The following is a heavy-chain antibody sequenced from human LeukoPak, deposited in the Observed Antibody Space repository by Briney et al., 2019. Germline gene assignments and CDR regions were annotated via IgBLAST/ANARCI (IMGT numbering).Heavy chain of an antibody. V-gene: IGHV3-30*18. CDR2: ISYDGSNK. CDR3: AKDHGIVVDLDY. D-gene: IGHD3-22*01. Sequence: GGSLRLSCAASGFTFSNYGMHWVRQAPGKGLEWVAVISYDGSNKYYADSVKGRVTISRDNSKNTLYLQMNSLRAEDTAVYYCAKDHGIVVDLDYWGQGTLVTVSS. J-gene: IGHJ4*02. CDR1: GFTFSNYG.